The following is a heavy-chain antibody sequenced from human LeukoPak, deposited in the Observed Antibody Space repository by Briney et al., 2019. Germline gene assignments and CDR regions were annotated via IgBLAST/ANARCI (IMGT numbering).Heavy chain of an antibody. CDR2: IYTSGST. Sequence: SETLSLTCTVSGGSISSYYWSWIRQPAGKGLEWIGRIYTSGSTNYNPSLKSRVTMSVDTSKNQFSLKLSSVTAADTAVYYCARDTCSSTSCLMDYYYYMDVWGKGTTVTVSS. CDR1: GGSISSYY. CDR3: ARDTCSSTSCLMDYYYYMDV. J-gene: IGHJ6*03. V-gene: IGHV4-4*07. D-gene: IGHD2-2*01.